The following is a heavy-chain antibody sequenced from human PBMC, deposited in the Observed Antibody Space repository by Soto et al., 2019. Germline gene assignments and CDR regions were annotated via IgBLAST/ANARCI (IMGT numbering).Heavy chain of an antibody. CDR2: ISSDGNNK. CDR1: GFTFSTYD. Sequence: SLRLSCAASGFTFSTYDMHWVREAPGKGLEWVALISSDGNNKYYANSVKGRFTISRDNSKNTLDLQMDSLRVEDTAVYYCAKIGCSPTICSTPYYYYDMDVWGQGTTVTVSS. V-gene: IGHV3-30*18. J-gene: IGHJ6*02. D-gene: IGHD2-2*01. CDR3: AKIGCSPTICSTPYYYYDMDV.